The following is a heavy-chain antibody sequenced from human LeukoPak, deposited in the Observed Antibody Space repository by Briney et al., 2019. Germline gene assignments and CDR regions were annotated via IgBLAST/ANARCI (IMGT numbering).Heavy chain of an antibody. CDR3: ARGIYYSSTSCYYYFDY. J-gene: IGHJ4*02. CDR1: GGSVSGYY. CDR2: IYYSGST. D-gene: IGHD2-2*01. Sequence: SETLSLTCTVSGGSVSGYYWSWIRQPPGKGLEWIGYIYYSGSTNYNPSLKSRVTISVDTSKNHFSLKLTSVTAADTAVYYCARGIYYSSTSCYYYFDYWGQGTLVTVSS. V-gene: IGHV4-59*02.